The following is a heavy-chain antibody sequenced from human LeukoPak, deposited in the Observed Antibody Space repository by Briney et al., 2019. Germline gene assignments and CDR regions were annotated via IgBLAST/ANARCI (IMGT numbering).Heavy chain of an antibody. D-gene: IGHD5-18*01. V-gene: IGHV4-61*02. Sequence: PSQTLSLTCTVSGGSISSGSYYWSWIRQPAGKGLEWIGRIYTSGSTNYNPSLKSRVTISVDTSKNQFSLKLSSVTAADTAVCYCARNAGYSYGYVYWGQGTLVTVSS. CDR1: GGSISSGSYY. CDR3: ARNAGYSYGYVY. J-gene: IGHJ4*02. CDR2: IYTSGST.